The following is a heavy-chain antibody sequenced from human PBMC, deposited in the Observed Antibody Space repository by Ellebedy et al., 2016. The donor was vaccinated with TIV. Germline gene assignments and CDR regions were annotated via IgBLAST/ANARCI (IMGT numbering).Heavy chain of an antibody. D-gene: IGHD4-23*01. V-gene: IGHV1-18*01. J-gene: IGHJ3*02. CDR1: GYTFTSYG. CDR2: ISAYNGNT. Sequence: ASVKVSCXASGYTFTSYGISWVRQAPGQGLEWMGWISAYNGNTNYAQKLQGRVTMTTDTSTSTAYMELRSLRSDDTAVYYCARDFTVVTPDAFDIWGQGTMVTVSS. CDR3: ARDFTVVTPDAFDI.